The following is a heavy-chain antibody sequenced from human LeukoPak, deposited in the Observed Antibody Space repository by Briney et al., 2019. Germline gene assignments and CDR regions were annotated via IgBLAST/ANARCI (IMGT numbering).Heavy chain of an antibody. CDR1: GGTFSSYA. Sequence: SVKVSCKASGGTFSSYATSWVRQAPGQGLEWMGGIIPIFGTANYAQKFQGRVTITADKSTSTAYMELSSLRSEDTAVYYCAKDDAWGRYKHWGQGTLVTVSS. CDR2: IIPIFGTA. D-gene: IGHD3-16*01. CDR3: AKDDAWGRYKH. J-gene: IGHJ1*01. V-gene: IGHV1-69*06.